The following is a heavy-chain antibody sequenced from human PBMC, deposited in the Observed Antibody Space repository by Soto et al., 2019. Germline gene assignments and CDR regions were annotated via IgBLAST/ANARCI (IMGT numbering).Heavy chain of an antibody. CDR3: ARVTGMASGSYYRGYDAFDI. CDR2: INPSGGST. J-gene: IGHJ3*02. CDR1: GYTFTSYY. Sequence: ASVNVSFKASGYTFTSYYMHWVRQAPGQGLELMGIINPSGGSTSYAQKFQGRVTMTRXXXXXXVXMXLXSXXSEXTAVYYCARVTGMASGSYYRGYDAFDIWG. V-gene: IGHV1-46*01. D-gene: IGHD1-26*01.